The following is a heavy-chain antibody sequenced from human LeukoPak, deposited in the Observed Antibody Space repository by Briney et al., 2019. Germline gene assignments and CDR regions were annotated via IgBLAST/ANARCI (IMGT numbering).Heavy chain of an antibody. CDR2: IRSKAYGGTI. CDR3: GRGPTLLWIHNGIDV. Sequence: GGSLRLSCAAYGFIFGDHAMSWVRQAPGKGLEWVGFIRSKAYGGTIEYAASVQGRFTISRDDSKGIAYLQMNSLETEDTAVYYCGRGPTLLWIHNGIDVWGPGTTVTVSS. CDR1: GFIFGDHA. D-gene: IGHD3-10*01. V-gene: IGHV3-49*04. J-gene: IGHJ6*02.